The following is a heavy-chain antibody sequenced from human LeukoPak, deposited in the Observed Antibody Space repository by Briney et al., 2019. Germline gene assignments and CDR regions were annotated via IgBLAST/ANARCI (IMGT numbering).Heavy chain of an antibody. CDR2: FGTRSTSI. V-gene: IGHV3-21*01. CDR1: GFTFSGYS. CDR3: AREVSEGFDF. J-gene: IGHJ4*02. D-gene: IGHD3-22*01. Sequence: GGSLRLSCTASGFTFSGYSMNWIRQAPGKGLERVSSFGTRSTSIYHAGSVKGRFAISRDNAKNSLYLQMNSLRAEDTALYYCAREVSEGFDFWGQGTLVTVSS.